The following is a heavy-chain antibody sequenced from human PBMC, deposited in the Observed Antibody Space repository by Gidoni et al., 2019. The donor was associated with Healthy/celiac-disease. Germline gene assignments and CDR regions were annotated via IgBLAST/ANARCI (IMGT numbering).Heavy chain of an antibody. D-gene: IGHD6-13*01. J-gene: IGHJ4*02. CDR3: ARVDSAAAAPFDY. Sequence: QVQLVQSGAEVKKPGASVKVSCKASGYTFTNYAINWVRQATGQGLGWMGWMNPNSGNTGYAQKFQGRVTMTRNTSISTAYMELSSLRSEDTAVYYWARVDSAAAAPFDYWGQGTLVTVSS. CDR2: MNPNSGNT. V-gene: IGHV1-8*01. CDR1: GYTFTNYA.